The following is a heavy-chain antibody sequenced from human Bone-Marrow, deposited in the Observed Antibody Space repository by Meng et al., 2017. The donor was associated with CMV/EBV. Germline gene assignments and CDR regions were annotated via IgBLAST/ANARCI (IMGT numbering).Heavy chain of an antibody. CDR2: ISSSSSTI. CDR1: EFTFSSYG. Sequence: LSLTCAASEFTFSSYGMNWVRQAPGKGLEWVSYISSSSSTIYYADSVKGRFTISRDNAKNSLYLQMNSLRAEDTAVYYCARDESPENYYDSSGYYYRNVYFDYWGQGTLVTVSS. D-gene: IGHD3-22*01. CDR3: ARDESPENYYDSSGYYYRNVYFDY. J-gene: IGHJ4*02. V-gene: IGHV3-48*04.